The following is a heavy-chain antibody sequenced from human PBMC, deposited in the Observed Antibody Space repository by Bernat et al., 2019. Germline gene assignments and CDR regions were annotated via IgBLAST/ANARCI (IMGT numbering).Heavy chain of an antibody. D-gene: IGHD2/OR15-2a*01. CDR3: ARVGRIQNIYYYYYMDV. CDR1: GFTFSSYA. Sequence: QVQLVESGGGVFQPGRSLRLSCAASGFTFSSYAMHWVRLAPGKGLEWVAAISYDGSNKYYADSVKGQFTISRDNSKNTLYLQMSSLRAEDTAVYYCARVGRIQNIYYYYYMDVWGKGTTVTVSS. V-gene: IGHV3-30*15. CDR2: ISYDGSNK. J-gene: IGHJ6*03.